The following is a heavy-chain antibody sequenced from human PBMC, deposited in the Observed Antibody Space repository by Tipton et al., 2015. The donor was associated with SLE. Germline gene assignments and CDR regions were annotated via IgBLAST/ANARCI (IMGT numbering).Heavy chain of an antibody. CDR3: GRGDVDNWVTHISN. CDR1: GFTFTRYA. V-gene: IGHV3-30*04. J-gene: IGHJ4*02. Sequence: SLRLSCAASGFTFTRYAMYWVRQAPGKGLEWVAIISYDGTNKYYADSVKGRFTISRDNSKNTLYLQMNSLRAEATAVYYCGRGDVDNWVTHISNGGQGTLVPLFS. D-gene: IGHD1-20*01. CDR2: ISYDGTNK.